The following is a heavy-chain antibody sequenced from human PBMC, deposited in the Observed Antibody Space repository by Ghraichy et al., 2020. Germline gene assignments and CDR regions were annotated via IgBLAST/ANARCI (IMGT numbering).Heavy chain of an antibody. V-gene: IGHV3-11*01. CDR2: IGSTGTST. J-gene: IGHJ6*02. Sequence: GGSLRLSCAASGFTFNDLYMSWIRQAPGKGLEWLSYIGSTGTSTYYADSVKGRFTVSRDNTKNSLYLQMNSLRVEDTAVYYCASLTIFGVPSYYYGMDVWGQGTTVTVSS. D-gene: IGHD3-3*01. CDR3: ASLTIFGVPSYYYGMDV. CDR1: GFTFNDLY.